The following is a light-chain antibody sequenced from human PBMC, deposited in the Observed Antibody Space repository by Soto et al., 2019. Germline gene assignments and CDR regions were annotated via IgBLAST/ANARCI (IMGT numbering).Light chain of an antibody. V-gene: IGKV1-27*01. CDR2: AAS. J-gene: IGKJ1*01. CDR3: QKYNSASRT. CDR1: QDISIF. Sequence: DIQMTQSPSSLSACVGDRVTITCRASQDISIFLAWYQQKPGKVPKLLIYAASTLQSGVPSRFSGSGSGTDFSLTISSLQPEDVATYYCQKYNSASRTFGQGTKVDIK.